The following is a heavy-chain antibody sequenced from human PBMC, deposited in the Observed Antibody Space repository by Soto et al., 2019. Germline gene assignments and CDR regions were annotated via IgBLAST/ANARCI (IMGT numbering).Heavy chain of an antibody. V-gene: IGHV3-20*01. CDR1: GFTFDDYG. Sequence: GESLKISCAASGFTFDDYGMSWVRQAPGKGLEWVSGINWNGGSTGYADSVKGRFTISRDNAKNSLYLQMNSLRAEDTALYHCARGPEDYGSGSPRDYYYYYMDVWGKGTTVTVSS. CDR3: ARGPEDYGSGSPRDYYYYYMDV. CDR2: INWNGGST. D-gene: IGHD3-10*01. J-gene: IGHJ6*03.